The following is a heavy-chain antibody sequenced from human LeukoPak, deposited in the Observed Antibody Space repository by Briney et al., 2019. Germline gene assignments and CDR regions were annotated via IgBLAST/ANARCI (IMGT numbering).Heavy chain of an antibody. CDR2: ISYDGSNK. CDR1: GFTFSSYG. Sequence: PGRSLRLSCAASGFTFSSYGMHWVRQAPGKGLEWVAVISYDGSNKYYADSVKGRFTISRDNSKNTLYLQMNSLRAEDTAVYYCAKLPVEMATIFAFGIWGQGTMVTVSS. D-gene: IGHD5-24*01. CDR3: AKLPVEMATIFAFGI. J-gene: IGHJ3*02. V-gene: IGHV3-30*18.